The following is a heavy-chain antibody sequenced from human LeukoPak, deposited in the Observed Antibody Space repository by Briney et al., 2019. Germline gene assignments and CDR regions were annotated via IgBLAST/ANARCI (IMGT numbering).Heavy chain of an antibody. J-gene: IGHJ5*02. Sequence: SETLSLTCTVSGGSISSSNYYWGWIRQPPGKGLEWIGSMYYSGNTDYNPSLKSRVTISVDTSKNQFSLKLSSVTAADTAVYYCARDPSSFGGRFDPWGQGTLVAVSS. CDR3: ARDPSSFGGRFDP. CDR2: MYYSGNT. CDR1: GGSISSSNYY. V-gene: IGHV4-39*07. D-gene: IGHD3-10*01.